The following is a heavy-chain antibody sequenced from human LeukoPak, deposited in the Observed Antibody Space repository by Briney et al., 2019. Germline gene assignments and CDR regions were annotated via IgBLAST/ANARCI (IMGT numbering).Heavy chain of an antibody. D-gene: IGHD3-10*01. CDR3: ARGSMVRGVTTDY. V-gene: IGHV4-34*01. CDR1: GGSFSGYY. Sequence: SETLSLTCAVYGGSFSGYYWSWIRQPPGKGLEWIGEIDHSGSTNYNPSLKSRVTISVDTSKNQFSLKLSSVTAADTAVYYCARGSMVRGVTTDYWGQGTLVTVSS. J-gene: IGHJ4*02. CDR2: IDHSGST.